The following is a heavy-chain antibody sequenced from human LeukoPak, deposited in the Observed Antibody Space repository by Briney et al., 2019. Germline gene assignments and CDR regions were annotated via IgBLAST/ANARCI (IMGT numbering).Heavy chain of an antibody. Sequence: SETLSLTCAVSGGSISSGGYSWSWIRQPPGKGLEWIGYIYHSGSTYYNPSLKSRVTISVDTSKNQFSLKLSSVTAADTAVYYCARHAFSGSYYDYWGQGTLVTVSS. J-gene: IGHJ4*02. D-gene: IGHD1-26*01. CDR3: ARHAFSGSYYDY. V-gene: IGHV4-30-2*01. CDR1: GGSISSGGYS. CDR2: IYHSGST.